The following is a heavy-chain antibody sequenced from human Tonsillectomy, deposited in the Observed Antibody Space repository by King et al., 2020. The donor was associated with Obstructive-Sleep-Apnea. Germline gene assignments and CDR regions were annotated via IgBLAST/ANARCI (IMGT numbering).Heavy chain of an antibody. J-gene: IGHJ4*02. CDR2: IYHSGTT. D-gene: IGHD2-21*02. CDR1: GGSISSGSYS. V-gene: IGHV4-30-2*01. CDR3: ARSYCGADCYPDF. Sequence: LQLQESGSGLLKPSQTLSLTCAVSGGSISSGSYSWNWIRQPPGKGLEWIGCIYHSGTTYYNPSLKSRVTISVDRSKNQFSLKLSSVTAADTAVYYCARSYCGADCYPDFWGQGTLVTVSS.